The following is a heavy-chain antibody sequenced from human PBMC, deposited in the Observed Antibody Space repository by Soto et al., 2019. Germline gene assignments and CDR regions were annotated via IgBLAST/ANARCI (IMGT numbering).Heavy chain of an antibody. CDR1: GFTFSSYA. J-gene: IGHJ4*02. Sequence: HGGSLRLSCAASGFTFSSYAMSWVRQAPGKGLEWVSAISGSGGSTYYADSVKGRFTISRDNSKNTLYLQMNSLRAEDTAVYYCAKDAPPSLYDSSGYPRNWGQGTLVTVSS. V-gene: IGHV3-23*01. CDR2: ISGSGGST. D-gene: IGHD3-22*01. CDR3: AKDAPPSLYDSSGYPRN.